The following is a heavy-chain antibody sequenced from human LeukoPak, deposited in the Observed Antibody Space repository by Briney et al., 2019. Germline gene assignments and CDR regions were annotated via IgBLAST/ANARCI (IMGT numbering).Heavy chain of an antibody. D-gene: IGHD2-8*01. Sequence: ASVKVSCKASGGTFSSYAISWVRQAPGQGLEWMGGIIPIFGTANYAQKFQGRVTITADESTSTAYMELSSLRSEDTAVYYCARDPYCTNGVCPPAPYDYWGQGTLVTVSS. J-gene: IGHJ4*02. V-gene: IGHV1-69*13. CDR1: GGTFSSYA. CDR3: ARDPYCTNGVCPPAPYDY. CDR2: IIPIFGTA.